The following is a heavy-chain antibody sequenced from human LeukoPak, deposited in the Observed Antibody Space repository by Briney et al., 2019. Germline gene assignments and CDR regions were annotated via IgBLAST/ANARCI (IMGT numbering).Heavy chain of an antibody. D-gene: IGHD6-13*01. J-gene: IGHJ4*02. CDR3: AKERAPGSWWGVFFDY. CDR1: GFSFSYTW. Sequence: GGSLRLSCAASGFSFSYTWMSWVRQAPGKGLEWVAMISYDGSNKYYVDSVKGRFTISRDNSKNTLYLQMNSLRAEDTAVYYCAKERAPGSWWGVFFDYWGQGTLVTVSS. CDR2: ISYDGSNK. V-gene: IGHV3-30*18.